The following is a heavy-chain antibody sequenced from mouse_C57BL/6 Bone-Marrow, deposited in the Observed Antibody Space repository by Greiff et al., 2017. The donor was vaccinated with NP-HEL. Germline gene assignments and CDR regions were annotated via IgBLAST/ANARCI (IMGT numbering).Heavy chain of an antibody. CDR2: IHPSDSDT. CDR3: AMDGSSPWYFDV. Sequence: QVQLQQPGAELVKPGASVKVSCKASGYTFTSYWMHWVKQRPGQGLEWIGRIHPSDSDTNYNQKFKGKATLTVDKSSSTAYMQLSSLTSEDAAVDYCAMDGSSPWYFDVWGTGTTVTVSS. CDR1: GYTFTSYW. J-gene: IGHJ1*03. D-gene: IGHD1-1*01. V-gene: IGHV1-74*01.